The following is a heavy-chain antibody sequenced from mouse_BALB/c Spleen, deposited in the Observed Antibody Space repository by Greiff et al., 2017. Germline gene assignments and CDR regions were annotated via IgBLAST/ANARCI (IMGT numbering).Heavy chain of an antibody. D-gene: IGHD2-1*01. CDR1: GYAFSSYW. J-gene: IGHJ2*01. CDR3: ARPDLLEDY. CDR2: IYPGDGDT. V-gene: IGHV1-80*01. Sequence: VMLVESGAELVRPGSSVKISCKASGYAFSSYWMNWVKQRPGQGLEWIGQIYPGDGDTNYNGKFKGKATLTADKSSSTAYMQLSSLTSEDSAVYFCARPDLLEDYWGQGTTLTVSS.